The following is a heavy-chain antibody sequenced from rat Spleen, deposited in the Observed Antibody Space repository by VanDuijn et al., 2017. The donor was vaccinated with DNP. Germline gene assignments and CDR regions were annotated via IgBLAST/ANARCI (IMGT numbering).Heavy chain of an antibody. V-gene: IGHV3-1*01. J-gene: IGHJ2*01. CDR3: ARWGDYFDY. CDR2: ISYSGST. Sequence: EVQLQESGPGLVKPSQSLSLTCSVTGYSITRNYWGWIRKFPGNKMEYIGHISYSGSTSYNPSLKSRISITRDTSKNQFFRQLNSVTTEDTATYYCARWGDYFDYWGQGVMVTVSS. CDR1: GYSITRNY.